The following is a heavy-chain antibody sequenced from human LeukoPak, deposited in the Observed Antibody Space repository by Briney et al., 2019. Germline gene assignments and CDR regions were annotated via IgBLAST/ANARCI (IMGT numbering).Heavy chain of an antibody. V-gene: IGHV4-34*01. CDR2: INHSGST. CDR3: ARVRLRYFDWLLLASRHFDY. D-gene: IGHD3-9*01. J-gene: IGHJ4*02. CDR1: GGSFSGYY. Sequence: KSSETLSLTCAVYGGSFSGYYWSWIRQPPGKGLEWIGEINHSGSTNYNPSLKSRVTISVDTSKNQFSLKLSSVTAADTAVYYCARVRLRYFDWLLLASRHFDYWGQGTLVTVSS.